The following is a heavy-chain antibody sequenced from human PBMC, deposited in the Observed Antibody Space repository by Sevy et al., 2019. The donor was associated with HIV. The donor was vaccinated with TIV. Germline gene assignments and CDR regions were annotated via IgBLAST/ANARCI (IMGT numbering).Heavy chain of an antibody. CDR2: VWFDGSNT. CDR1: GFTFSTYG. J-gene: IGHJ4*02. V-gene: IGHV3-33*01. CDR3: ARDLEFYDYGDYGPAFMPDY. Sequence: GGSLRLSCAASGFTFSTYGMHWVRQAPGKGLEWVAVVWFDGSNTYYADAVKGRFTISRDIAKNTLHLQMNSLRAEDTAVYYCARDLEFYDYGDYGPAFMPDYWGQGTLVTVSS. D-gene: IGHD4-17*01.